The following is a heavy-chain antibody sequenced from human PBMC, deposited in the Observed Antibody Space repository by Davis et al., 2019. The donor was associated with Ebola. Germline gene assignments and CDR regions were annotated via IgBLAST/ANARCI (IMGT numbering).Heavy chain of an antibody. Sequence: GGSLRLSCKGSGFTFSNYWIGWVRQMPGKGLEWMGIIYPGDSDTRYSPSFQGRATISADTSINTAYLQWSSLKASDTAMYYCARHGTVGSANWFDPWGPGTQVTVSS. D-gene: IGHD4-11*01. CDR1: GFTFSNYW. V-gene: IGHV5-51*01. CDR2: IYPGDSDT. J-gene: IGHJ5*02. CDR3: ARHGTVGSANWFDP.